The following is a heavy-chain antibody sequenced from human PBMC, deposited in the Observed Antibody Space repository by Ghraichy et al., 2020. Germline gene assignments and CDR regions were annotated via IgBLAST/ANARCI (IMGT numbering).Heavy chain of an antibody. CDR1: GGSISSSSYY. D-gene: IGHD6-19*01. CDR3: ARLNSSGWYYFDY. CDR2: IYYSGST. Sequence: SETLSLTCTVSGGSISSSSYYWGWIRQPPGKGLEWIGSIYYSGSTYYNPSLKSRVTISVDTSKNQFSLKLSSVTAADTAVYYCARLNSSGWYYFDYWGQGTLVTVSS. V-gene: IGHV4-39*01. J-gene: IGHJ4*02.